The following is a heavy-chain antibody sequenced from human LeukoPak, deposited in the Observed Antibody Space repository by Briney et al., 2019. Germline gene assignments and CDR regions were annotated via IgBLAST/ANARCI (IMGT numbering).Heavy chain of an antibody. CDR1: GGSFSGYY. Sequence: PSETLSLTCAVYGGSFSGYYWSWIRQPPGKGPEWIGEINHSGSTNYNPSLKSRVTISVDTSKNQFSLKLSSVTAADTAVYYCASSTGTTLSGYYYYGMDIWGQGTTVTVSS. J-gene: IGHJ6*02. CDR3: ASSTGTTLSGYYYYGMDI. D-gene: IGHD1-1*01. V-gene: IGHV4-34*01. CDR2: INHSGST.